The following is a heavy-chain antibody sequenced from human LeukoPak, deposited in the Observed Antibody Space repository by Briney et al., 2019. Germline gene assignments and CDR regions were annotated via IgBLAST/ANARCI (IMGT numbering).Heavy chain of an antibody. CDR3: ARSSTSWSHDY. D-gene: IGHD2-2*01. CDR2: INSDGSST. Sequence: GGSLRLSCAASGFTFSSYWMHWVRPAPGKGLVWVSRINSDGSSTSYADSVKGRFTISRDNAKNTLYLQMNTLRAEDTAVYYCARSSTSWSHDYWGQGTLVTVSS. J-gene: IGHJ4*02. CDR1: GFTFSSYW. V-gene: IGHV3-74*01.